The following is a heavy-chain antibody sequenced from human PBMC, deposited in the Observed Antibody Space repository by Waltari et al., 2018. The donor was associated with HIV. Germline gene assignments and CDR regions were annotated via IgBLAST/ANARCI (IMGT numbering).Heavy chain of an antibody. D-gene: IGHD3-10*01. CDR2: IYYSGPA. V-gene: IGHV4-39*07. CDR3: AKDRGDPVAFDS. CDR1: GGSISSSSYY. Sequence: QLQLQESGPGLVKPSETLSLTCTVSGGSISSSSYYWGWIRQPPGKGLEWIGGIYYSGPAYSTPSLESRVTRSVDTSKNQFYLKLSSVTAANTAVYYCAKDRGDPVAFDSWGQGTMVTVSS. J-gene: IGHJ3*02.